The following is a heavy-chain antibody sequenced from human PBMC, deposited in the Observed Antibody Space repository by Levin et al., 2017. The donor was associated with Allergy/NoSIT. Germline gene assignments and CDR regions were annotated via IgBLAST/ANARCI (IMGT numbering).Heavy chain of an antibody. CDR3: ARRVAGWFDP. CDR2: IYYTGIT. Sequence: SQTLSLTCTVSGDYVSGMIYYWSWIRQPPGKGLEWIGYIYYTGITNYNPSLKSRVTISVDTSKNQFSLKLRSLSAADTAMYFCARRVAGWFDPWGQGTLVTVSS. J-gene: IGHJ5*02. V-gene: IGHV4-61*01. CDR1: GDYVSGMIYY.